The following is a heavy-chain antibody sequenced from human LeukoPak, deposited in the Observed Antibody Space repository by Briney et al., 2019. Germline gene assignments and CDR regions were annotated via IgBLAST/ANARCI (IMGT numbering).Heavy chain of an antibody. J-gene: IGHJ6*03. V-gene: IGHV3-30*18. CDR2: ISYDGSNN. CDR3: AKDGGGYYPYYYYYMDV. CDR1: GFTFSTYG. D-gene: IGHD3-22*01. Sequence: PGRSLRLSCAASGFTFSTYGMHWVRQAPGKGLEWVAIISYDGSNNYYADSAKGRFTISRDNSKNTLYLQMNSLRAEDTAVYYCAKDGGGYYPYYYYYMDVWGKGTTVTISS.